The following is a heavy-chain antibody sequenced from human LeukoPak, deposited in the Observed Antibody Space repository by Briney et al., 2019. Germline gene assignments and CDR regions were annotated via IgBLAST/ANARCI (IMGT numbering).Heavy chain of an antibody. J-gene: IGHJ4*02. CDR1: GFTFTNYP. D-gene: IGHD6-19*01. V-gene: IGHV3-23*01. Sequence: GGSLRLSCAASGFTFTNYPMSWVRQAPGKGLEWVSVISANGDSTHYADSVKGRFTISRDISKNTLYLQMNSLRAEDTAVYYCARSSGWTFDYWGQGTLVTVSS. CDR3: ARSSGWTFDY. CDR2: ISANGDST.